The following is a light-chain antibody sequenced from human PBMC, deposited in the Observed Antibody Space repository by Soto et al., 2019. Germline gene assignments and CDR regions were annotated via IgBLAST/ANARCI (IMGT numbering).Light chain of an antibody. Sequence: EIVMTQSPGTLSVSPGERATLSCRASQSITNNLAWYQQKVGQAPRLLIYGASTRATGVPARFRGSGSGTDFTLTISRLEPEDFAVYYCQQYGSSRWTFGQGTKVDIK. J-gene: IGKJ1*01. CDR1: QSITNN. V-gene: IGKV3-20*01. CDR3: QQYGSSRWT. CDR2: GAS.